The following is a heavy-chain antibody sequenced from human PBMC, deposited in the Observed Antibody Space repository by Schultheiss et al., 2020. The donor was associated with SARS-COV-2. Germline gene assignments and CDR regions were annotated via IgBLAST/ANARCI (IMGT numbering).Heavy chain of an antibody. Sequence: GGSLRLSCAASGFTFSSYAMHWVRQAPGKGLEYVSAISSNGGSTYYADSVKGRFTISRDNSKNTLYLQMSSLRAEDTAVYYCAKDRGYYYDSSGYWSYYYYYGMDVWGQGTTVTVSS. CDR3: AKDRGYYYDSSGYWSYYYYYGMDV. CDR1: GFTFSSYA. J-gene: IGHJ6*02. CDR2: ISSNGGST. D-gene: IGHD3-22*01. V-gene: IGHV3-64D*09.